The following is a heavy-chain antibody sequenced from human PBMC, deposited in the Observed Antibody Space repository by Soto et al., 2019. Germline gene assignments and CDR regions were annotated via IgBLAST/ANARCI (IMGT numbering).Heavy chain of an antibody. D-gene: IGHD2-2*01. CDR3: ARQVIGDCSSTSCSPDYYYYYMDV. V-gene: IGHV5-51*01. CDR2: IYPGDSDT. Sequence: QKPRKSQEWMGIIYPGDSDTRYSPSFQGQVTISADKSISTAYLQWSSLKASDTAMYYCARQVIGDCSSTSCSPDYYYYYMDVWGKGTTVTVSS. J-gene: IGHJ6*03.